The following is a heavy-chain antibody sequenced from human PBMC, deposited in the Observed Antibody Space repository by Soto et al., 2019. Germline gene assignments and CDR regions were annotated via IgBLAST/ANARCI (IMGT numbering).Heavy chain of an antibody. CDR3: ARDQVTTVTTLYYGMDV. D-gene: IGHD4-17*01. Sequence: PGGSLRLSCAASGFTFSSYGMHWVRQAPGKGLEWVAVIWYDGSNKYYADSVKGRFTISRDNSKNTLYLQMNSLRAEDTAVYYCARDQVTTVTTLYYGMDVWGQGTTVTVSS. CDR1: GFTFSSYG. V-gene: IGHV3-33*01. CDR2: IWYDGSNK. J-gene: IGHJ6*02.